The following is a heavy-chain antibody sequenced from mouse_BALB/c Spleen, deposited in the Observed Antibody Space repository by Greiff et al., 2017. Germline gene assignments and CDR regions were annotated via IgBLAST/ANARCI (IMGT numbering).Heavy chain of an antibody. J-gene: IGHJ4*01. Sequence: EVMLVESGGGLVKPGGSLKLSCAASGFTFSSYTMSWVRQTPEKRLEWVATISSGGGNTYYPDSVKGRFTISRDNAKNNLYLQMSSLRSEDTALYYCARGWLLYAMDYWGQGTSVTVSS. CDR2: ISSGGGNT. CDR3: ARGWLLYAMDY. CDR1: GFTFSSYT. D-gene: IGHD2-3*01. V-gene: IGHV5-9*03.